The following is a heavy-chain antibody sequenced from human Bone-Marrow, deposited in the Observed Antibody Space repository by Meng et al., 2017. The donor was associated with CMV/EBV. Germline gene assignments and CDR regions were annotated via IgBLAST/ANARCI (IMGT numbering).Heavy chain of an antibody. CDR1: GFTFSSYA. CDR2: ISYDGSNK. J-gene: IGHJ4*02. CDR3: AGQWLVPSY. V-gene: IGHV3-30-3*01. Sequence: GESLKISCAASGFTFSSYAMHWVRQAPGKGLEWVAVISYDGSNKYYADSVKGRFTISRDNSKNTLYLQMNSLRAEDTAVYYCAGQWLVPSYWGQGTLVTVSS. D-gene: IGHD6-19*01.